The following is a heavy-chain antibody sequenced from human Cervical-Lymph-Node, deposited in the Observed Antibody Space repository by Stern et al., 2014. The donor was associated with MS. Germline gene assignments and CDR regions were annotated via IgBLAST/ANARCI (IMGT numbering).Heavy chain of an antibody. V-gene: IGHV3-30*03. Sequence: QVQLVESGGGLVQPGRSLRLSWAAPGFSISSLGMHWVRQAPGKGPEWAAVISFVGSTKKYGNANKGRFSISSDKSNNTMYLQMNSLRPEDTAVYYCMGVGDAMDVWGQGTTVIVS. CDR2: ISFVGSTK. CDR1: GFSISSLG. J-gene: IGHJ6*02. CDR3: MGVGDAMDV.